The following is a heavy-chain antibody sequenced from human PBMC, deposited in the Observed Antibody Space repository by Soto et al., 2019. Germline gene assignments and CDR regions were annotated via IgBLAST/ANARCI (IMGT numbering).Heavy chain of an antibody. CDR2: IIPIFGTA. Sequence: SVKVSCKASGGTFSSYAISWVRQAPGQGLEWMGGIIPIFGTANYAQKFQGRVTITADESTSTAYMELSSLRSEDTAVYYCASYSHYYDSSGPSNFQHWGQGTLVTVSS. D-gene: IGHD3-22*01. CDR3: ASYSHYYDSSGPSNFQH. CDR1: GGTFSSYA. J-gene: IGHJ1*01. V-gene: IGHV1-69*13.